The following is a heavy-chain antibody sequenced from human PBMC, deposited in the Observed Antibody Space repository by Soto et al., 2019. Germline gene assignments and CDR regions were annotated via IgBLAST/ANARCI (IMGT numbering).Heavy chain of an antibody. Sequence: ASVKVSCKASGYTFTSYAMHWVRQAPGQRLEWMGWINAGNGNTKYSQKFQGRVTITRDTSASTAYMELSSLRSEDTAVYYCARVGRLSIYSNYYYYYGMDFCGQATTVTVSS. CDR1: GYTFTSYA. V-gene: IGHV1-3*01. D-gene: IGHD4-4*01. CDR3: ARVGRLSIYSNYYYYYGMDF. J-gene: IGHJ6*02. CDR2: INAGNGNT.